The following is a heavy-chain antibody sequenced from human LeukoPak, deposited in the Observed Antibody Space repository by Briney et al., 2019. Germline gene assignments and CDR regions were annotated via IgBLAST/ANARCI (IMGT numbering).Heavy chain of an antibody. D-gene: IGHD5-18*01. Sequence: GGSLRLSCAASGFTFDDYAMHWVRQAPGKGLEWVSGISGSGGSTYYADSVKGRFTISRDNSKNTLYLQMNSLRAEDTAVYYCAKEVYSYGGFDYWGQGTLVTVSS. J-gene: IGHJ4*02. CDR3: AKEVYSYGGFDY. CDR2: ISGSGGST. V-gene: IGHV3-23*01. CDR1: GFTFDDYA.